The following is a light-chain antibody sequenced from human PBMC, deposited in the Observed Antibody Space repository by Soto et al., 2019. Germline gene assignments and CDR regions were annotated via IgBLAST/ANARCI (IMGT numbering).Light chain of an antibody. V-gene: IGLV2-11*01. CDR1: SSDVGGYNY. Sequence: QSVLTQPRSVSGSPGQSLTISCTGTSSDVGGYNYVSWYQQYPGKVPKLMIYDVTKRPSGVPDRFSGSKSGNTASLTISGLQAEVEADSACTSHAGISTYVFRTGTNVTV. CDR2: DVT. CDR3: TSHAGISTYV. J-gene: IGLJ1*01.